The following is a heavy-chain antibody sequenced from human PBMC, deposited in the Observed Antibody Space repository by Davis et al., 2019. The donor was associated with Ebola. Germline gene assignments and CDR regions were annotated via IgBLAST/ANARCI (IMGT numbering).Heavy chain of an antibody. J-gene: IGHJ6*04. D-gene: IGHD6-6*01. CDR2: FKSKTDGGTI. Sequence: GESLKISCAASGSTFSDHYMDWVRQAPGKGLEWVGRFKSKTDGGTIDYAAPVKGRFTISRDDSKNTLYLQMNSLKTEDTAVYYCATEVEYSRISAKLDVWGKGTTVTVSS. CDR1: GSTFSDHY. V-gene: IGHV3-15*01. CDR3: ATEVEYSRISAKLDV.